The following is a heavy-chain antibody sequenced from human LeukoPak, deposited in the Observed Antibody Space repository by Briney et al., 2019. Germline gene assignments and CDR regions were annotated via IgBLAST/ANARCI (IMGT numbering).Heavy chain of an antibody. J-gene: IGHJ6*02. D-gene: IGHD5-12*01. Sequence: ASVKVSCKASGYTFPTYGITWVRQAPGQGFEWMGWISAHNGDTNYAQNLQGRVTMTTDTSTRTAYMELRSLTSDDTAVYYCASSGGIVAMVGGYHYGMDVWGQGTTVTVSS. CDR3: ASSGGIVAMVGGYHYGMDV. V-gene: IGHV1-18*01. CDR2: ISAHNGDT. CDR1: GYTFPTYG.